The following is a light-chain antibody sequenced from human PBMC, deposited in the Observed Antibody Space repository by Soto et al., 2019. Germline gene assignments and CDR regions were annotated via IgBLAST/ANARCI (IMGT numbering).Light chain of an antibody. CDR2: GAS. Sequence: EIVLTQSPGTLSLSPGERATLSCRASQSVSSSYLAWYQQKPGQAPRLLIYGASSRATGIPDRFSGSGSGTDFTLTVSRLEHEDVAVYYCQPFGSSYTFGQGTKLDIK. CDR1: QSVSSSY. J-gene: IGKJ2*01. CDR3: QPFGSSYT. V-gene: IGKV3-20*01.